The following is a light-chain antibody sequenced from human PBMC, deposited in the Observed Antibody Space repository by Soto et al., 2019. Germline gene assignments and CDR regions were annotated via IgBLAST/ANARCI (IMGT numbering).Light chain of an antibody. CDR1: SSNIGSNY. CDR2: RNN. V-gene: IGLV1-47*01. J-gene: IGLJ1*01. Sequence: QAVVTQPPSASGTPGQGVAISCSGSSSNIGSNYVYWYQQLPGTAPKLLIYRNNQRPSGVPDRFSGSKSGTSASLAISGLRSEDEADYYCAAWDDSLSVFYVFGTGTKVTVL. CDR3: AAWDDSLSVFYV.